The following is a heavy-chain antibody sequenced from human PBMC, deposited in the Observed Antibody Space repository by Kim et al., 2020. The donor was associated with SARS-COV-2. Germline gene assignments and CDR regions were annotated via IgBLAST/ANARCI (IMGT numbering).Heavy chain of an antibody. V-gene: IGHV4-38-2*02. J-gene: IGHJ4*02. CDR1: GYSISSGYY. Sequence: SETLSLTCTVSGYSISSGYYWGWIRQPPGKGLEWIGNIYHSGSTYYNPSLKSRVTMSVDPSKNQFSLKLISVTAADTAVYYCARDTVDTAMVDFWGQGTLVTVSS. D-gene: IGHD5-18*01. CDR3: ARDTVDTAMVDF. CDR2: IYHSGST.